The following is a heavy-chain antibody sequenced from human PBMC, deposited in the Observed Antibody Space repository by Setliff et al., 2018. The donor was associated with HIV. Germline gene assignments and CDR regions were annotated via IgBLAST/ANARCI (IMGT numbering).Heavy chain of an antibody. D-gene: IGHD3-22*01. CDR1: GGAISSSSYY. CDR3: AMGSSGYPFDY. V-gene: IGHV4-39*01. Sequence: SETLSLTCTVSGGAISSSSYYWGWIRQPPGKGLDWIGSMSYTGTTYDNPSLKSRVTISVDTSKNQFSLKLTSVTAADAAVYFCAMGSSGYPFDYWGQGSLVTVSS. J-gene: IGHJ4*02. CDR2: MSYTGTT.